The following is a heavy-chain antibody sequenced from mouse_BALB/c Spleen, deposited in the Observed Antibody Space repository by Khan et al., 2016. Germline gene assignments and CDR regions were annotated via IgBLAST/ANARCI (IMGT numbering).Heavy chain of an antibody. CDR3: GRHQRGEWYFDV. J-gene: IGHJ1*01. V-gene: IGHV3-2*02. Sequence: EVQLQESGPGLVKPSQSLSLTCTVTGYSITNDYAWNWIRQFPGNKLEWMGYIIYSGSTSYNPSLKSRVSITRDTSKTQFFLQLNSVTPEDTATLFCGRHQRGEWYFDVWGAGTTVTVSS. CDR2: IIYSGST. CDR1: GYSITNDYA.